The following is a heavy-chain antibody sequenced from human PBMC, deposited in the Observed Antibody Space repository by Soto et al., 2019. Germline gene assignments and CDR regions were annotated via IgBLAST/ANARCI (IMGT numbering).Heavy chain of an antibody. CDR1: GFTFSSYA. CDR2: ISGSGGST. J-gene: IGHJ6*02. CDR3: AKDLTTIFGAPLEGMDV. D-gene: IGHD3-3*01. Sequence: GGSLRLSCAASGFTFSSYAMSWVRQAPGKGLEWVSAISGSGGSTYYADSVKGRFTISRDNSKNTLYLRMNSLRAEDTAVYYCAKDLTTIFGAPLEGMDVWGQGTTVTVSS. V-gene: IGHV3-23*01.